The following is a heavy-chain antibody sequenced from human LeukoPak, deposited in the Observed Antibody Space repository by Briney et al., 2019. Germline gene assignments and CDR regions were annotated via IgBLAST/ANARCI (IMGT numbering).Heavy chain of an antibody. Sequence: GGSLRLSCAASGFTFSSYWMDWVRQAPGKGLEWVANIKQDGSEKFYVDSVKGRFTISRDNAKNSLYLQMNSLRVEDTAMYYCARDIYEAGTGDRFDYWGQGTLVTVSS. J-gene: IGHJ4*02. CDR1: GFTFSSYW. D-gene: IGHD6-19*01. CDR2: IKQDGSEK. CDR3: ARDIYEAGTGDRFDY. V-gene: IGHV3-7*03.